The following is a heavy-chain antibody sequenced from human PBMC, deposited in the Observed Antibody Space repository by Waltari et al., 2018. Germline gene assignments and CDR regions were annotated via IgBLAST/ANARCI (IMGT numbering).Heavy chain of an antibody. D-gene: IGHD3-10*01. CDR3: AKPARGVIEDWFDS. CDR1: GFTFSSFA. CDR2: VSGTGGLK. Sequence: EVQLLQSGGGLVQPGGSLKLSCVASGFTFSSFAMGWVRQAPGKGLEWVSCVSGTGGLKYYADSVKGRFTISRDNAKNTVYLEISSLRADDTAVYYCAKPARGVIEDWFDSWGQGSLVSVSS. V-gene: IGHV3-23*01. J-gene: IGHJ5*01.